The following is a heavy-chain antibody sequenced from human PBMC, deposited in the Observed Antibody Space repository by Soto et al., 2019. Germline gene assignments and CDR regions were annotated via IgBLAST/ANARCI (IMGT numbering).Heavy chain of an antibody. V-gene: IGHV3-23*01. Sequence: EVQLLESGGGLVQPGGTLRLSCAASGFTFSSYAMSWVRQAPGKGLVWVSTTSSSGGSTYYADSVKGRFTTPRDNSNNTFDLKMNSLRAEHTAVYYCAKDGGNGSGSYYSAAWGQGNLVTVSS. CDR1: GFTFSSYA. J-gene: IGHJ5*02. CDR3: AKDGGNGSGSYYSAA. CDR2: TSSSGGST. D-gene: IGHD3-10*01.